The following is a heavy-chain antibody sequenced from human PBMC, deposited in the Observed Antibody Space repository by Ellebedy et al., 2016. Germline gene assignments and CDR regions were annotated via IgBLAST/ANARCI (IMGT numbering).Heavy chain of an antibody. CDR2: IYYSGST. D-gene: IGHD5-18*01. CDR1: GGSISSYY. J-gene: IGHJ4*02. V-gene: IGHV4-59*12. Sequence: SETLSLTCTVSGGSISSYYWSWIRQPPGTGLEWIGYIYYSGSTNYNPSLKSRVTISVDTSKNQFSLKLSSVTAADTAVYYCASTFFNVDTAMGLDYWGQGTLVTVSS. CDR3: ASTFFNVDTAMGLDY.